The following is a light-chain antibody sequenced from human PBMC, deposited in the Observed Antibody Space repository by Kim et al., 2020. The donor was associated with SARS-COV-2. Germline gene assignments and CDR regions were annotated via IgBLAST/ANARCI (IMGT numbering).Light chain of an antibody. CDR1: QSVNNW. CDR2: EAS. Sequence: SASVVDRVTITCRASQSVNNWLAWYQQKPGKAHKLLIYEASSLESGVPSRFSGSGFGTEFTLTISSLQPDDFATYYCQQYNSYWTFGQGTKVDIK. J-gene: IGKJ1*01. V-gene: IGKV1-5*03. CDR3: QQYNSYWT.